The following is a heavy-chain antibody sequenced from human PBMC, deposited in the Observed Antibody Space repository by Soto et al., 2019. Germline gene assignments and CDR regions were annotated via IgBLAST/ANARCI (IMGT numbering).Heavy chain of an antibody. Sequence: QVQLVQSGAEVKKPGASVKVSCKASGYTFTSYGISWVRQAPGQGLEWMGWISAYNGNTNYAQKLQGRVTMTADTSTSTADMELMSLISDDTAVYYCAREVGATEYYYYGMNVWGQGTTVTVSS. CDR1: GYTFTSYG. J-gene: IGHJ6*02. CDR2: ISAYNGNT. V-gene: IGHV1-18*01. CDR3: AREVGATEYYYYGMNV. D-gene: IGHD1-26*01.